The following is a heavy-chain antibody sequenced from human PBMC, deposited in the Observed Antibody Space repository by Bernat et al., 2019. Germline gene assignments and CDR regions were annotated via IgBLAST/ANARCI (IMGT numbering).Heavy chain of an antibody. Sequence: QVQLLESGGGVVQPGRSLRLSCAASGFTFSSYGMHWVRQAPGKGLEWVALISYDGSNKYYADSVKGRFTISRDNSKNTLYLQMNSLRAEDTAVYYCAKDAAGTTYRFDYWGQGTLVTVSS. J-gene: IGHJ4*02. D-gene: IGHD1-7*01. CDR3: AKDAAGTTYRFDY. CDR2: ISYDGSNK. V-gene: IGHV3-30*18. CDR1: GFTFSSYG.